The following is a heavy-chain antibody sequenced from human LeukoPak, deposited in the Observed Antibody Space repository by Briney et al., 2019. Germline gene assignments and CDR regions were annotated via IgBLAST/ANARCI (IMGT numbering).Heavy chain of an antibody. Sequence: GGSLRLSCAGSGFPFSSHGMNWVRQAPGKGLEWISGISPGGGPTYYADSVKGRFTISRDDPRNTLYLQVENLRAEDTAVYYCAKDGAWLRFDDWGQGILVTVSS. D-gene: IGHD5-12*01. CDR2: ISPGGGPT. CDR1: GFPFSSHG. CDR3: AKDGAWLRFDD. J-gene: IGHJ4*02. V-gene: IGHV3-23*01.